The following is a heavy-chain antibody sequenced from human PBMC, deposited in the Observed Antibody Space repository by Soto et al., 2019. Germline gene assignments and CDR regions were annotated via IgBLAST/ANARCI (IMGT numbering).Heavy chain of an antibody. V-gene: IGHV3-23*01. CDR2: ISGSGGST. CDR3: AKSATPYYDILTGYYDYYYYYMDV. CDR1: GFTFSSYA. Sequence: GGSLRLSCAASGFTFSSYAMSWVRQAPGKGLEWVSAISGSGGSTYYADSVKGRFTISRDNSKNTLYLQMNSLRAEDTAVYYCAKSATPYYDILTGYYDYYYYYMDVWGKGTTVTVSS. D-gene: IGHD3-9*01. J-gene: IGHJ6*03.